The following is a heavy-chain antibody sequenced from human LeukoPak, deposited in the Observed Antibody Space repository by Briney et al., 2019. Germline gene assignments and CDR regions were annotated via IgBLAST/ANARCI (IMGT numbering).Heavy chain of an antibody. V-gene: IGHV3-30-3*01. J-gene: IGHJ5*02. CDR2: ISYDGSNK. CDR3: ARLAFDP. CDR1: GFTFSSYA. D-gene: IGHD6-19*01. Sequence: PGGSLRLSCAASGFTFSSYAMHWVRQAPGKGLEWVAVISYDGSNKYYAGSVKGRFTISRDNSKNTLYLQMNSLRAEDTAVYYCARLAFDPWGQGTLVTVSS.